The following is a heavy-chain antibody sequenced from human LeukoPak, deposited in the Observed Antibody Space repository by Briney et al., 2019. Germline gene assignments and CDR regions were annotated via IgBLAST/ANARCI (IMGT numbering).Heavy chain of an antibody. J-gene: IGHJ4*02. CDR2: INHNGEAI. CDR3: ARDYDWAFDF. V-gene: IGHV3-48*02. D-gene: IGHD3-9*01. CDR1: GFPFSSYV. Sequence: GGSLRLSCAASGFPFSSYVLSWVRRAPGKGLEWIAYINHNGEAIYYPDFVKGRFIISRDNAKKSLFLQMNDLRDEDTAVYYCARDYDWAFDFWGQGTRVTVSS.